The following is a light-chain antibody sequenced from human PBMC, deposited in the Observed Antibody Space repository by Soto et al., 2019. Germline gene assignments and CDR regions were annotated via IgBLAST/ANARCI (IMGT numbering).Light chain of an antibody. CDR2: GAS. CDR3: QQYNNWPRT. Sequence: EIVMTQSPVALSVSPGEGATLSCRASQSISINLAWYQQKPGQAPRLLVYGASTRATGVADRFSGSGSGTEFTLTISSLRSEDFAVYYCQQYNNWPRTFGQGTKVDI. V-gene: IGKV3-15*01. CDR1: QSISIN. J-gene: IGKJ1*01.